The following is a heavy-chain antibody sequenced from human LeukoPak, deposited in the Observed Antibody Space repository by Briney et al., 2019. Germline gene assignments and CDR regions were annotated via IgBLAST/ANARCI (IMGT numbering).Heavy chain of an antibody. CDR2: INHSGRT. D-gene: IGHD6-13*01. J-gene: IGHJ5*02. Sequence: SETLSLTFAVYGGSFSGSYWTWIRQPPGKGLEWIGEINHSGRTNYNPSLMRRVSISVDTSKNQFSGKLRYVTAACTDVYYCARVGPYSSSFRGPSQRLASWFDPWGQGTLVTVSS. CDR1: GGSFSGSY. V-gene: IGHV4-34*01. CDR3: ARVGPYSSSFRGPSQRLASWFDP.